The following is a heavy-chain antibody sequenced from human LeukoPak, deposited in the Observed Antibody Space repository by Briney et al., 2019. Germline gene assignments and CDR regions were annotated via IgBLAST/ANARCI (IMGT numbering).Heavy chain of an antibody. Sequence: GGSLRLSCVASGFTVSSNYMSWVRQAPGKGLEWVSVIYSGGSTYYSDYVKGRFTISRDNSKNTLYLQMNSLRAEDTAVYYCARETSQKGAHYMDVWGKGTTVTISS. CDR2: IYSGGST. V-gene: IGHV3-66*01. D-gene: IGHD3-16*01. CDR3: ARETSQKGAHYMDV. J-gene: IGHJ6*03. CDR1: GFTVSSNY.